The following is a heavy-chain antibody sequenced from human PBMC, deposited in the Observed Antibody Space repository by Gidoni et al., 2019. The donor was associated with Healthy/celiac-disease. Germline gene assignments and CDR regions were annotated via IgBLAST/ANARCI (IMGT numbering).Heavy chain of an antibody. CDR2: ISGSGGST. CDR1: GATCSSYA. Sequence: EVQLLESGGGLVQPGGALRLSCAASGATCSSYAMSWVRQAPGKGLEWVSAISGSGGSTYYADSVKGRFTISRDNSKNTLFLQMNSLRAEDTAVYYCAKLSGLIVVAHPDYWGQGTLVTVSS. J-gene: IGHJ4*02. V-gene: IGHV3-23*01. CDR3: AKLSGLIVVAHPDY. D-gene: IGHD3-22*01.